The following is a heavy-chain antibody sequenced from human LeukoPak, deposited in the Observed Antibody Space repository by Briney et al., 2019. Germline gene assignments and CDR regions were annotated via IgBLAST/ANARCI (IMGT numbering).Heavy chain of an antibody. CDR2: ISSSGGTT. D-gene: IGHD3-10*01. J-gene: IGHJ4*02. CDR1: GFTFSSYA. CDR3: AKDYAGSGSSFFDY. Sequence: GGSLRLSCAASGFTFSSYAINWVRQAPGKGLEWVSAISSSGGTTSYADSVKGRFTISRDNSKNTLYLQMNSLRAEDTAVYYCAKDYAGSGSSFFDYWGQGTLVTVSS. V-gene: IGHV3-23*01.